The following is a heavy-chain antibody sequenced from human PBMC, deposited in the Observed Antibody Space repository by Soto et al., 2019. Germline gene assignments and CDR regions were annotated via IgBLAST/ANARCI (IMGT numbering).Heavy chain of an antibody. Sequence: SETLSLTCTVSGGSVSSGSCYWTWFRQPPGKGLEWIGYIYYSGSTNYNPSLKSRVTISVDTSKNQFSLKLSSVTAADTAVYYCARDLLYSSDYYGMDVWGQGTTVTVSS. D-gene: IGHD6-19*01. V-gene: IGHV4-61*01. CDR1: GGSVSSGSCY. J-gene: IGHJ6*02. CDR2: IYYSGST. CDR3: ARDLLYSSDYYGMDV.